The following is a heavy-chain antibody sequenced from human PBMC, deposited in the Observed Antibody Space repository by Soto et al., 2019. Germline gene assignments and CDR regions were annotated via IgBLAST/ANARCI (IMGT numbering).Heavy chain of an antibody. D-gene: IGHD2-15*01. V-gene: IGHV3-48*02. CDR1: GFTFSSYS. J-gene: IGHJ6*02. CDR2: ISSSSTI. Sequence: EVQLVESGGGLVQPGGSLRLSCAASGFTFSSYSMNWVRQAPGKGLEWVSYISSSSTIYYADSVKGRFIISRDNAKNSLYLQMNSLRDEDTAVYYCARDRGNDCSGGSCYHYYYYGMDVWGQGTTVTVSS. CDR3: ARDRGNDCSGGSCYHYYYYGMDV.